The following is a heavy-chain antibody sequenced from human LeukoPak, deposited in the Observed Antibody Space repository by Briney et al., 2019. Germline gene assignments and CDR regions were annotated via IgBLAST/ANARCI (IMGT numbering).Heavy chain of an antibody. CDR2: IYTSGST. V-gene: IGHV4-4*07. J-gene: IGHJ4*02. Sequence: SETLSLTCTVSGGSISSYYWSWIRQPAGKGLEWIGRIYTSGSTNYNPSLKSRVTMSVDTSKNQFSLKLSSVTAADTAVYYCARDITIFGVVITSYWGQGTLVTVSS. D-gene: IGHD3-3*01. CDR3: ARDITIFGVVITSY. CDR1: GGSISSYY.